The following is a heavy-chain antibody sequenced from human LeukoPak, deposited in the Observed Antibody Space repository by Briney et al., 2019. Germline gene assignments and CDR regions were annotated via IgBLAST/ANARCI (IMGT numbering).Heavy chain of an antibody. CDR2: IIPIFGTA. D-gene: IGHD3-22*01. V-gene: IGHV1-69*13. Sequence: SVKVSCKASGGTFSSYAISWVRQAPGQGLEWMGGIIPIFGTANYAQKFQGRVTITADESTSTAYMELGSLRSEDTAVYYCARDYYDSSGYSHVVRYFDYWGQGTLVTVSS. CDR3: ARDYYDSSGYSHVVRYFDY. J-gene: IGHJ4*02. CDR1: GGTFSSYA.